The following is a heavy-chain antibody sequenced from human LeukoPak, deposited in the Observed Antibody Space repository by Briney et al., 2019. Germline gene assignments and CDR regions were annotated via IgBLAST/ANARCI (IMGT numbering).Heavy chain of an antibody. CDR1: GGSISSYY. J-gene: IGHJ4*02. Sequence: SETLSLTCTVSGGSISSYYWSWIRQPPGKGLEWIGYIYYSGSTNYNPSLKSRVTISVDTSKNQFSLKLSSVTAADTAVYYCAGQGYSSGYIDYWGQGTLVTVSS. D-gene: IGHD6-19*01. V-gene: IGHV4-59*08. CDR2: IYYSGST. CDR3: AGQGYSSGYIDY.